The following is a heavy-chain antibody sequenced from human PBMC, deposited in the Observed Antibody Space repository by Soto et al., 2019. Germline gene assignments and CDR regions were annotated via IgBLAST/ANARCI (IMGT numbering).Heavy chain of an antibody. CDR2: ITGSGGST. V-gene: IGHV3-23*01. CDR1: GFTFSTYA. D-gene: IGHD1-20*01. J-gene: IGHJ4*01. Sequence: PGGSLRLSCAASGFTFSTYAMIWVRQAPGKGLEWVSVITGSGGSTYYADSVKGRFTISRDTSKNTLDLQMNSLRVEGTAVYYCAKDMKYNWNDDDYWGHGTLVTVSS. CDR3: AKDMKYNWNDDDY.